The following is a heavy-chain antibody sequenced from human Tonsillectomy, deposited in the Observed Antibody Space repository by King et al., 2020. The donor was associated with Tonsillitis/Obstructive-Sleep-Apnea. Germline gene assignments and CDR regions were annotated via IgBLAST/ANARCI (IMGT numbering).Heavy chain of an antibody. V-gene: IGHV3-66*01. CDR3: AREVAEAALDFDY. CDR2: IYSGGST. CDR1: GFTVSSNY. Sequence: VQLVESGGGLVQPGGSLRLSCAASGFTVSSNYMSWVRQAPGKGLEWVSVIYSGGSTYYADSVKGRFTISRDNSKKTLYLQMNSLRAEDTAVYYCAREVAEAALDFDYWGQGTLVTVSS. J-gene: IGHJ4*02. D-gene: IGHD6-19*01.